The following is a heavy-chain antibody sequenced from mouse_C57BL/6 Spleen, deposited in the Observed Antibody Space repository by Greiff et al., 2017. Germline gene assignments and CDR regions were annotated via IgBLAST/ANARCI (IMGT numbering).Heavy chain of an antibody. Sequence: LVESGPELVKPGASVKISCKASGYSFTDYNMNWVKQSNGKSLGWIGVINPNYGTTSYNQKFKGKATLTVDQSSSTAYMQLNSLTSEDSAVYYCAREYYYGSRLDYWGQGTTLTVSS. D-gene: IGHD1-1*01. CDR2: INPNYGTT. V-gene: IGHV1-39*01. J-gene: IGHJ2*01. CDR3: AREYYYGSRLDY. CDR1: GYSFTDYN.